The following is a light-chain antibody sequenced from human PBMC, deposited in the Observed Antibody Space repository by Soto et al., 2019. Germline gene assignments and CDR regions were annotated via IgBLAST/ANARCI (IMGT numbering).Light chain of an antibody. CDR1: SSDVGKYDR. CDR3: SSYMSTSRYV. J-gene: IGLJ1*01. V-gene: IGLV2-18*02. CDR2: EVI. Sequence: QSALTQPTSVSGSPGQSVTISCTGTSSDVGKYDRVSWYQQPPGTAPKLIIYEVINRPSGVPARFSGSKSGNTASLTISGLQAEDEADYYGSSYMSTSRYVFGAGTKVTVL.